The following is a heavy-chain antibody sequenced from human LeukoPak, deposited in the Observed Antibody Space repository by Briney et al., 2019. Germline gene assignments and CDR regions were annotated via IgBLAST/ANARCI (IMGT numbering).Heavy chain of an antibody. D-gene: IGHD3-22*01. CDR2: ISWNSGSI. Sequence: PGGSLRLSCAASGFSFDDYGMHWVRQAPGKGLEWVSGISWNSGSIGYADSVKGRFTISRDNAKNSLYLQMNSPRAEDTALYYCAKGLRDDSSGYYYGMMVFRARGFDYWGQGTLVTVSS. V-gene: IGHV3-9*01. CDR1: GFSFDDYG. J-gene: IGHJ4*02. CDR3: AKGLRDDSSGYYYGMMVFRARGFDY.